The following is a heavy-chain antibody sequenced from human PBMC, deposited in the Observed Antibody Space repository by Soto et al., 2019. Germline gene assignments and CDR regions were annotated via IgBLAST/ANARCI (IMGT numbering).Heavy chain of an antibody. V-gene: IGHV3-23*01. Sequence: GGPLRLSCAASGFTFSSYAMSWVRQAPGKGLEWVSAISGSGGSTNYADSVKGRFTISRDSSKNTLYLQMNSLRAEDTAVYYYACDGGYCTNGVCYTLECFQHWGQGTLVTVSS. J-gene: IGHJ1*01. D-gene: IGHD2-8*01. CDR3: ACDGGYCTNGVCYTLECFQH. CDR1: GFTFSSYA. CDR2: ISGSGGST.